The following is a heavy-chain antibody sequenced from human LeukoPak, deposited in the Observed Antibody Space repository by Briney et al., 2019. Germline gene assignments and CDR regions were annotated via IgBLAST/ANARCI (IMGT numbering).Heavy chain of an antibody. CDR2: ISAYNGNT. Sequence: GALVKVSCKASGYTFTSYGISWVRQAPGQGLEWMGWISAYNGNTNYAQKLQGRVTMTTDTSTSTAYMELRSLRSDDTAVYYCARFWQIYTGITGTTPLDYWGQGTLVTVSS. V-gene: IGHV1-18*01. CDR3: ARFWQIYTGITGTTPLDY. D-gene: IGHD1-7*01. J-gene: IGHJ4*02. CDR1: GYTFTSYG.